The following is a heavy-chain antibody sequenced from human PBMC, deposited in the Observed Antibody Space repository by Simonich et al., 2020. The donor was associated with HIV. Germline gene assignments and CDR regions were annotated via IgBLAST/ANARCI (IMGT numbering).Heavy chain of an antibody. V-gene: IGHV3-7*01. CDR3: ARGWDGSSSSLDDY. D-gene: IGHD6-6*01. J-gene: IGHJ4*02. CDR2: INQDGSGK. CDR1: GFTFSRYW. Sequence: EVPVGGSGGGLVQAWGALRLSLSAFGFTFSRYWVNWGRPGPGEGLEWVTNINQDGSGKYYVDSVKGRFTISRDNAKKLLYLQMNNLRAEDTAVYYCARGWDGSSSSLDDYWGQGTLVTVSS.